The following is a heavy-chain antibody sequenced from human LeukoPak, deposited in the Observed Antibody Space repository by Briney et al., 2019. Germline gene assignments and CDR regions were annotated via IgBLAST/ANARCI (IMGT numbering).Heavy chain of an antibody. J-gene: IGHJ3*02. Sequence: GGSLRLSCEASGFTFSSYWMSWVRQAPGKGPEWVAHIKENGNEQYYADSVKGRFTISRDNVKQPLCLQMNSLRAEDTAVYYCARGPGDFDASDIWGQGTMVTVSS. CDR2: IKENGNEQ. CDR1: GFTFSSYW. CDR3: ARGPGDFDASDI. V-gene: IGHV3-7*01. D-gene: IGHD1-14*01.